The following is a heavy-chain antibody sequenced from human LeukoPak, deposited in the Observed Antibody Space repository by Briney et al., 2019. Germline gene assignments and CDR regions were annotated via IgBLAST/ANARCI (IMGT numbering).Heavy chain of an antibody. V-gene: IGHV3-21*01. Sequence: GGSLRLSCAASGFTFSGSTMNWVRQAPGKGLEWVSFISTSSSYIYYADSVRGRFTISGDNAKNSLYLQMNSLRAEDTAVYYCARQQWLDGAYYFDYWGQGTLVTVSS. CDR2: ISTSSSYI. CDR1: GFTFSGST. J-gene: IGHJ4*02. D-gene: IGHD6-19*01. CDR3: ARQQWLDGAYYFDY.